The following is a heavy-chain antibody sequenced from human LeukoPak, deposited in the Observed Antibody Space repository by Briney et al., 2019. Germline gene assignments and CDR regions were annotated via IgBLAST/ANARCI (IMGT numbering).Heavy chain of an antibody. V-gene: IGHV3-33*01. CDR3: ARGPMGGWYFDY. Sequence: AVIWYDGSNKYYADSVKGRFTISRDNSKNTLYLQMNSLRAEDTAVYYCARGPMGGWYFDYWGQGTLVTVSS. CDR2: IWYDGSNK. J-gene: IGHJ4*02. D-gene: IGHD1-26*01.